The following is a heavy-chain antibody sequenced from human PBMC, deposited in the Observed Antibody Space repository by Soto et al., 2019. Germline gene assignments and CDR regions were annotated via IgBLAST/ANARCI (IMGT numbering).Heavy chain of an antibody. CDR2: INHSGST. CDR3: ARDPECLVLIRFFDY. Sequence: QVQLQQWGAGLLKPSETLSLTCAVYGGSFSGYYWSWIRQPPGKGLEWIGEINHSGSTNYNPSLKSRVTISVDTSKNQFSLKLSSVTAADTAVYYCARDPECLVLIRFFDYWGQGTLVTVSS. J-gene: IGHJ4*02. V-gene: IGHV4-34*01. D-gene: IGHD6-19*01. CDR1: GGSFSGYY.